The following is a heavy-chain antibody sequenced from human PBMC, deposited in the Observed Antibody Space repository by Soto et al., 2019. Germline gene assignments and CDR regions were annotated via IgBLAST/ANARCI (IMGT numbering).Heavy chain of an antibody. CDR2: IGPDGSST. CDR1: GFTFSSHW. Sequence: EVQLVESGGGLVQPGGSLRLSCAASGFTFSSHWMHWVHQAPGKGLVWVSHIGPDGSSTRDADSVQGRFTISRDNARNTLYLQMNSLRDEDTAVYYCARDNNWSYDYWGQGILVTVSS. J-gene: IGHJ4*02. V-gene: IGHV3-74*01. D-gene: IGHD1-1*01. CDR3: ARDNNWSYDY.